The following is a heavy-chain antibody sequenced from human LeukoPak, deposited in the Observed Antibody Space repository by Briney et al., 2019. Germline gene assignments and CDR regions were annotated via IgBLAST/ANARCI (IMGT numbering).Heavy chain of an antibody. D-gene: IGHD4-17*01. CDR1: GSTFSSYS. CDR3: ARAPAGYGDYAPD. J-gene: IGHJ4*02. CDR2: ISSSSSYI. V-gene: IGHV3-21*01. Sequence: GGSLRLSCAASGSTFSSYSMNWVRQAPGKGLEWVSSISSSSSYIYYADSVKGRFTISRDNAKNSLYLQMNSLRAEDTAVYYCARAPAGYGDYAPDWGQGTLVTVSS.